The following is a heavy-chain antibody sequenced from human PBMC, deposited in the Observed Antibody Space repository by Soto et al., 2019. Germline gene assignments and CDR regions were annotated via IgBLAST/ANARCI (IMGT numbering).Heavy chain of an antibody. CDR3: ARDVLSIAAAPETHGMDV. J-gene: IGHJ6*02. Sequence: PSQTLSLTCAISGDSVSSNSAAWNWIRLSPSRGLEWLGRTYYRSKWYNDYAVSVKSRITINPDTSKNQFSLQLNSVTPEDTAVYYCARDVLSIAAAPETHGMDVWGQGTTVTVSS. V-gene: IGHV6-1*01. CDR2: TYYRSKWYN. D-gene: IGHD6-13*01. CDR1: GDSVSSNSAA.